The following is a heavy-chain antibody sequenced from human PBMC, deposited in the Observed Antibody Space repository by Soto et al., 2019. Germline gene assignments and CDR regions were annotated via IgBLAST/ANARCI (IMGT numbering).Heavy chain of an antibody. D-gene: IGHD2-21*02. CDR1: GATFSSHS. CDR3: AAYDVGTIIQDY. Sequence: SETLSLTCAIYGATFSSHSRSWVRQPPGKGLEWIGEIDHGGSTNYNPSLKSRVTISGNTSKNQFSLELRSLTAADTGVYYCAAYDVGTIIQDYWGQGTLVTVSS. V-gene: IGHV4-34*08. J-gene: IGHJ4*02. CDR2: IDHGGST.